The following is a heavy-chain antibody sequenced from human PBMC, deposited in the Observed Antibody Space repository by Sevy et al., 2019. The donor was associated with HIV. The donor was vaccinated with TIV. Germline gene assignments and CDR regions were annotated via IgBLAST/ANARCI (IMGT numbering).Heavy chain of an antibody. CDR2: IYYSGST. V-gene: IGHV4-30-4*01. CDR1: GGSISSGDYY. D-gene: IGHD3-10*01. Sequence: SETLSITCTVSGGSISSGDYYWSWIRQPPGKGLEWIGYIYYSGSTYYNPSLKSRVTISVDTSKNQFSLKLSSVTAADTVVYYCARDTMVRGNTGIDPWGQGTLVTVSS. J-gene: IGHJ5*02. CDR3: ARDTMVRGNTGIDP.